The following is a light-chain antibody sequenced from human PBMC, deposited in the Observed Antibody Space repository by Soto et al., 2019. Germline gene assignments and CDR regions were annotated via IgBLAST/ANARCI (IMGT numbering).Light chain of an antibody. CDR1: SGSIASNY. Sequence: FMLTQPHSVSESPGKTVTISCTRSSGSIASNYVQWYQQRPGSAPTTVIYEDNQRPSGVPDRFSGSIDSSSNSASLTISGLKTEDEADYYCQSYDSSNRVFGTGTMVTVL. CDR2: EDN. CDR3: QSYDSSNRV. V-gene: IGLV6-57*03. J-gene: IGLJ1*01.